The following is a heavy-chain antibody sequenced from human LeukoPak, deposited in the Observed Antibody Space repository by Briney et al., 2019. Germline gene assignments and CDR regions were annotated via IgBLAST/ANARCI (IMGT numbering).Heavy chain of an antibody. CDR2: ISGSGGST. CDR3: AKGYYDYVWGSYYFDY. V-gene: IGHV3-23*01. Sequence: GGSLRLSCAASGFTFSSYAMSWVRQAPGKGLEWVSTISGSGGSTYYADSVKGRFTISRDNSRDTLYLQMNSLRAEDTAVYYCAKGYYDYVWGSYYFDYWGQGTLVTVSS. D-gene: IGHD3-16*01. J-gene: IGHJ4*02. CDR1: GFTFSSYA.